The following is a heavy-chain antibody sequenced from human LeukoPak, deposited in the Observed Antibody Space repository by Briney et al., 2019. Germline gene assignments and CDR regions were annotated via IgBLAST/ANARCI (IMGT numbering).Heavy chain of an antibody. CDR3: AREAGTNWIFGEYFPF. CDR2: VDPEDGET. D-gene: IGHD1-1*01. Sequence: GASVKVSCKASGYTFTDYYMHWVQQAPGKGLEWMGRVDPEDGETIYAEKFQGRVTITADTSTDTAYMELSSLRSEDTAVYYCAREAGTNWIFGEYFPFWGQGTLVTVSA. J-gene: IGHJ1*01. V-gene: IGHV1-69-2*01. CDR1: GYTFTDYY.